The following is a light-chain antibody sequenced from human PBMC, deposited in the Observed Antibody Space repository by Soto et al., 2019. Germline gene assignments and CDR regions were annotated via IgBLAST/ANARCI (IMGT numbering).Light chain of an antibody. CDR3: SSYTSSSTV. CDR1: SSDVGGYNY. Sequence: QSALTQPASVSGSPGQSITISCTGTSSDVGGYNYVSWYQQHPGNAPKLMIYDVSNRPSGVSNRFSGSKSGNTASLTISGLQAEDEADYYCSSYTSSSTVFGTGTKVTVL. CDR2: DVS. V-gene: IGLV2-14*01. J-gene: IGLJ1*01.